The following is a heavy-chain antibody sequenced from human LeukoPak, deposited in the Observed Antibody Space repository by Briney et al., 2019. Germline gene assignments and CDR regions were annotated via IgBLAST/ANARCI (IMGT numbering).Heavy chain of an antibody. CDR3: ARENLIARYYFDY. CDR2: IYYSGIT. V-gene: IGHV4-39*02. Sequence: SETLSLTCTVSGGSISSNGYYWGWIRQSPGEGLEWIGNIYYSGITYYNASLKSRVTISVDTSKNQFSLKVRSVTAADTAVYYCARENLIARYYFDYWGQGTLVIVSS. J-gene: IGHJ4*02. D-gene: IGHD3-22*01. CDR1: GGSISSNGYY.